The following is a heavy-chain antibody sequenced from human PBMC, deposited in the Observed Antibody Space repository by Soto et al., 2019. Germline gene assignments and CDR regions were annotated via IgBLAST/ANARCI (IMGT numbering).Heavy chain of an antibody. J-gene: IGHJ4*02. V-gene: IGHV4-59*12. CDR2: IYYSGST. D-gene: IGHD1-26*01. Sequence: PSETLSLTCTVSGGSISSYYWSWIRQHPGKGLEWIGYIYYSGSTYYNPSLKSRVTISVDTSKNQFSLKLSSVTAADTAVYYCARDTRDGYYFEYWGQGIRVTVSS. CDR1: GGSISSYY. CDR3: ARDTRDGYYFEY.